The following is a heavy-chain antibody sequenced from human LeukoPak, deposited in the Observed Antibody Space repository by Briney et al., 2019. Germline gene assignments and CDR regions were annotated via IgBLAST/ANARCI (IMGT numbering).Heavy chain of an antibody. CDR1: GGTFSNYA. CDR2: IIPIFGTA. V-gene: IGHV1-69*06. J-gene: IGHJ5*02. CDR3: ARVTSWNYGNYNWFDP. Sequence: SVKVSCKASGGTFSNYAISWVRQAPGQGLEWMGGIIPIFGTANYAQKFQGRVTITADKSTSTAYMELSSLRSEDTAVYYCARVTSWNYGNYNWFDPWGQGTLVTVSS. D-gene: IGHD1-7*01.